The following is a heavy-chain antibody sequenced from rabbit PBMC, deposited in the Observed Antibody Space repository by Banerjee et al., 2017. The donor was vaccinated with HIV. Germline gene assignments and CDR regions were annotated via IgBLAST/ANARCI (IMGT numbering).Heavy chain of an antibody. CDR2: INTSSGNT. CDR1: GFSFSNKYV. CDR3: ARDGFGTGPDYDL. Sequence: QEQLEESGGDLVKPGASLTLTCTASGFSFSNKYVMCWVRQAPGKGLEWIACINTSSGNTYYASWAKGRFTISKTSSTTVTLQMTSLTAADTATYFCARDGFGTGPDYDLWGPGTLVTVS. D-gene: IGHD7-1*01. V-gene: IGHV1S45*01. J-gene: IGHJ4*01.